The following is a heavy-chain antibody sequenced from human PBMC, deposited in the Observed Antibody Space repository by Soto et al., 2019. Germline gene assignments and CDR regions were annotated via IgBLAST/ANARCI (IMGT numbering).Heavy chain of an antibody. Sequence: GSLRLSCAASGLTFSGHWMTWVRQTPGEGLQWVAAIKPDGSETFYVDSVKGRFTISRDNARNSLFLQMDSLRAEDTAVYYCTSRPSGMTYHAVFDFWGQGTLVTVSS. V-gene: IGHV3-7*03. D-gene: IGHD2-21*02. CDR3: TSRPSGMTYHAVFDF. J-gene: IGHJ4*02. CDR2: IKPDGSET. CDR1: GLTFSGHW.